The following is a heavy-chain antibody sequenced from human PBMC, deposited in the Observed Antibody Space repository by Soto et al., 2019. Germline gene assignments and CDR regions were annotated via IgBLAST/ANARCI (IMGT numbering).Heavy chain of an antibody. CDR2: ISAYNGNT. J-gene: IGHJ4*02. CDR1: GYTFTSYG. CDR3: ARDRVYCSSTSCSRTFDY. D-gene: IGHD2-2*01. V-gene: IGHV1-18*01. Sequence: QVQLVQSGAEVKKPGASVKVSCKASGYTFTSYGISWVRQAPGQWLEWMGWISAYNGNTNYAQKLQGRVTMTTDTSTSTAYMELRSLRSDDTAVYYCARDRVYCSSTSCSRTFDYWGQGTLVTVSS.